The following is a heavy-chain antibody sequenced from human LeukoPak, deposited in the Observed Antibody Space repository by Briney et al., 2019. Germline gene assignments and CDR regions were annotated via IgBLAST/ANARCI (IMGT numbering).Heavy chain of an antibody. CDR1: GFSFSNYG. V-gene: IGHV3-23*01. J-gene: IGHJ4*02. CDR3: VKDYNWTPGRVDF. Sequence: GGSLRLSCAASGFSFSNYGMSWVRQAPGKGLEWVSSISGSGINIYYAGFVKGRFTISRDNSKNTVFLQMNSLRAEDAAVYYCVKDYNWTPGRVDFWGQGSLVTVSS. CDR2: ISGSGINI. D-gene: IGHD1-20*01.